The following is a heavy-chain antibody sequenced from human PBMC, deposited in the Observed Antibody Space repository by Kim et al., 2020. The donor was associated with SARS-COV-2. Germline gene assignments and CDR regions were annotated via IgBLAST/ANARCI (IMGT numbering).Heavy chain of an antibody. J-gene: IGHJ5*02. CDR3: ARDKGRYSSSRFDP. D-gene: IGHD6-6*01. CDR2: IYSGGST. CDR1: GFTVSSNY. V-gene: IGHV3-66*01. Sequence: GGSLRLSCAASGFTVSSNYMSWVRQAPGKGLEWVSVIYSGGSTYYADSVKGRFTISRDHSKNTLYLQMNSLRAEDTAVYYCARDKGRYSSSRFDPWGQGTLVTVSS.